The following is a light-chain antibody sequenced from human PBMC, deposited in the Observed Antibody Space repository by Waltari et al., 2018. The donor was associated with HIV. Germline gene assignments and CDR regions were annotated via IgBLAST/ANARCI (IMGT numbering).Light chain of an antibody. Sequence: QSVLTQSPSASGTPGQRVTISCSGGTSNIGSNSVSWYQQVPGMAPQLFMFSNSLRPSGVPDRFSGSKSGTSASLAIRGLQSEDEADYYCATWDDTLDGPVFGGGTRLTVL. CDR1: TSNIGSNS. V-gene: IGLV1-44*01. CDR2: SNS. J-gene: IGLJ3*02. CDR3: ATWDDTLDGPV.